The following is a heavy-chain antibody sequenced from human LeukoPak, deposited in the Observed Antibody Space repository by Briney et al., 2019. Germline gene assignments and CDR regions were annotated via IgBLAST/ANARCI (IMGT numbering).Heavy chain of an antibody. J-gene: IGHJ2*01. V-gene: IGHV4-34*01. CDR2: INHGGST. CDR1: GGSFSGYY. Sequence: PSETLSLTCAGYGGSFSGYYWSWIRQPPGKGLEWIGEINHGGSTNYNPSLKSRVTISVDTSKNQFSLKLSSVTAADTAVYYCARVRATVVTRGRRSWYFDLWGRGTLVTVSS. D-gene: IGHD4-17*01. CDR3: ARVRATVVTRGRRSWYFDL.